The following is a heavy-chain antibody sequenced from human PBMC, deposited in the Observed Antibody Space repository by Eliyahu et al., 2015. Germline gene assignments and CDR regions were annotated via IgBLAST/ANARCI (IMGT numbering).Heavy chain of an antibody. V-gene: IGHV3-30*15. CDR2: TSYNGKKT. Sequence: QVQLVESGGGVVQPGRSLXLXXVGSGFNFXPYALPWVRQAPCRGLEWVAVTSYNGKKTYYAESLKGRFTISRDNSKDTLYLQMGRLRLEDTAVYYCGRLQYDPWGQGTLVTVSS. CDR1: GFNFXPYA. D-gene: IGHD5-24*01. J-gene: IGHJ5*02. CDR3: GRLQYDP.